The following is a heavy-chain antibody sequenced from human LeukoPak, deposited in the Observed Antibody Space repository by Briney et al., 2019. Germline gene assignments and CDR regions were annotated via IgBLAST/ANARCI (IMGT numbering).Heavy chain of an antibody. CDR1: GFTFSNYG. CDR3: SIFEITLIVVLNS. CDR2: ISYDGSNK. J-gene: IGHJ4*02. D-gene: IGHD3-22*01. V-gene: IGHV3-30*03. Sequence: GGSLRLSCAASGFTFSNYGIHRVRQAPGKGREGVAVISYDGSNKYYADSVKGRFTISRDNSKHTLYLQMHNLTPEDTAIYYCSIFEITLIVVLNSWGQGTLVTVSS.